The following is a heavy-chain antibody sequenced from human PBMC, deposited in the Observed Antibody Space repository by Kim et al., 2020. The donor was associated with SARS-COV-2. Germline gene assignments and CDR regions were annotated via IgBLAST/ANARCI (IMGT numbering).Heavy chain of an antibody. CDR3: AKDRAAARAFDY. J-gene: IGHJ4*02. CDR1: GFTFSSYG. Sequence: GGSLRLSCAASGFTFSSYGMHWVRQAPGKGLEWVAVISYDGSNKYYADSVKGRFTISRDNSKNTLYLQMNSLRAEDTAVYYCAKDRAAARAFDYWGQGTL. V-gene: IGHV3-30*18. D-gene: IGHD6-13*01. CDR2: ISYDGSNK.